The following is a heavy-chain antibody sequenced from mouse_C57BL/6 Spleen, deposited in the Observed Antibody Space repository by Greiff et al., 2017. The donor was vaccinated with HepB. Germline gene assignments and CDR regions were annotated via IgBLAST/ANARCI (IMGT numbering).Heavy chain of an antibody. CDR2: IYPGDGDT. CDR1: GYAFSSSW. D-gene: IGHD3-2*02. CDR3: ARDSSGYFYAMDY. J-gene: IGHJ4*01. Sequence: LQESGPELVKPGASVKISCKASGYAFSSSWMNWVKQRPGKGLEWIGRIYPGDGDTNYNGKFKGKATLTADKSSSTAYMQLSSLTSEDSAVYFCARDSSGYFYAMDYWGQGTSVTVSS. V-gene: IGHV1-82*01.